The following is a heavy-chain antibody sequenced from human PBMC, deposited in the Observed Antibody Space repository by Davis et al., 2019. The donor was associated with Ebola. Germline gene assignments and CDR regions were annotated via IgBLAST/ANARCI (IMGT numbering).Heavy chain of an antibody. CDR1: GGTFSSYG. CDR2: ISAYNGNT. D-gene: IGHD3-22*01. V-gene: IGHV1-18*01. CDR3: ARGLSMIVVGNWFDP. J-gene: IGHJ5*02. Sequence: ASVKVSCKASGGTFSSYGISWVRQAPGQGLEWMGWISAYNGNTNYAQKLQGRVTMTTDTSTSTAYMELRSLRSDDTAVYYCARGLSMIVVGNWFDPWGQGTLVTVSS.